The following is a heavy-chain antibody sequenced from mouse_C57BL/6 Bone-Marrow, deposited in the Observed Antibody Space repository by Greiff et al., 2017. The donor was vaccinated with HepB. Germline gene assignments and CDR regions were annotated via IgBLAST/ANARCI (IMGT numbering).Heavy chain of an antibody. J-gene: IGHJ2*01. CDR1: GFTFSSYG. CDR3: ARHEGGWLLPYY. D-gene: IGHD2-3*01. CDR2: ISSGGSYT. Sequence: EVKLVESGGDLVKPGGSLKLSCAASGFTFSSYGMSWVRQTPDKRLEWVATISSGGSYTYYPDSVKGRFTISRDNAKNTLYLQMSSLKSEDTAMYYCARHEGGWLLPYYWGQGTTLTVSS. V-gene: IGHV5-6*01.